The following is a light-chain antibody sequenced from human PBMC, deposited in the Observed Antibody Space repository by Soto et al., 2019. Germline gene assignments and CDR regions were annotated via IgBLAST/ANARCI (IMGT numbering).Light chain of an antibody. Sequence: EIVMTQSPATLSVSPGERATLSCRASQSVSSNLAWYQQKPGQAPRLLIYGACTRATVIPARFSGSGSGTEFTLTISSLQSEDFAVYCCQQYNNWPWTFGQGTKV. CDR2: GAC. V-gene: IGKV3-15*01. J-gene: IGKJ1*01. CDR3: QQYNNWPWT. CDR1: QSVSSN.